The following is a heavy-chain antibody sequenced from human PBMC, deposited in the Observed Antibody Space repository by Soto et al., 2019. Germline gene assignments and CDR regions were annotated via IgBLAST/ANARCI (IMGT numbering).Heavy chain of an antibody. CDR2: ISTYNGNA. V-gene: IGHV1-18*01. D-gene: IGHD6-19*01. CDR1: GYTFTTYG. J-gene: IGHJ4*02. Sequence: ASVKVSCKASGYTFTTYGVSWVRQAPGQGLEWLGWISTYNGNANYPQKFQGRVTLTTDTSTSTAYMELRSLTSDDTAVYYCAREGMAVADPLDYWGQGTQVTVS. CDR3: AREGMAVADPLDY.